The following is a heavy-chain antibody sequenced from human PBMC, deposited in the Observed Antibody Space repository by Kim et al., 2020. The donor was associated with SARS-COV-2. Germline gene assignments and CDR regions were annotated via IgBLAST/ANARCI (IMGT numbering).Heavy chain of an antibody. V-gene: IGHV1-2*02. CDR3: ARVGCSSTSCYGYYYYYYMDV. D-gene: IGHD2-2*01. CDR1: GYTFTGYY. CDR2: INPNSGGT. Sequence: ASVKVSCKASGYTFTGYYMHWVRQAPGQGLEWMGWINPNSGGTNYAQKFQGRVTMTRDTSISTAYMELSRLRSDDTAVYYCARVGCSSTSCYGYYYYYYMDVWGKGTTVTVSS. J-gene: IGHJ6*03.